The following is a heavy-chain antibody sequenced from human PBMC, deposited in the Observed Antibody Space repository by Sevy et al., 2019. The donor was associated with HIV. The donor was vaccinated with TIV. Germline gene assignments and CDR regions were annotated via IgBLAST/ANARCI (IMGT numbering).Heavy chain of an antibody. CDR1: GFTFSNYG. V-gene: IGHV3-30*18. Sequence: GGSLRLSCAASGFTFSNYGVLWVRQAPGKWLEWVAFISDDGSNKYYEDSVKGRFTISRDNSKNTLFLQMNRLRAEDTAVYYCAKENIPHYYGSGSSNWGQGTLVTVSS. D-gene: IGHD3-10*01. CDR3: AKENIPHYYGSGSSN. J-gene: IGHJ1*01. CDR2: ISDDGSNK.